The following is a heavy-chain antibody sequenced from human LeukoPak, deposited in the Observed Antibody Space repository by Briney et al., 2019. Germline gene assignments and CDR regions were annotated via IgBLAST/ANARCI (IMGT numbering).Heavy chain of an antibody. CDR1: GGTFSSYA. V-gene: IGHV1-69*05. CDR2: IIPILGTA. Sequence: ASVKVSCKASGGTFSSYAISWVRQAPGQGLEWMGGIIPILGTANYAQKFQGRVTITTDESTNTAYMELSSLRSEDTAVYYCARDRNRYYYDSSGYPPYTDAFDIWGQGTMVTVSS. D-gene: IGHD3-22*01. J-gene: IGHJ3*02. CDR3: ARDRNRYYYDSSGYPPYTDAFDI.